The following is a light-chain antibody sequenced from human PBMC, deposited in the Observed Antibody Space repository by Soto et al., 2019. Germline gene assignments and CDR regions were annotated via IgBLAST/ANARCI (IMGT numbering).Light chain of an antibody. Sequence: DIQMTQSPSTLSASVGDRVTITCRASQSISSWLAWYQQKPGKAPKLLIYDASSLESGVPSRFSGSGSGTDFTLTISSLQPDDFATYYCQQYNSYSGYTCGQGTKLEIK. J-gene: IGKJ2*01. CDR2: DAS. V-gene: IGKV1-5*01. CDR1: QSISSW. CDR3: QQYNSYSGYT.